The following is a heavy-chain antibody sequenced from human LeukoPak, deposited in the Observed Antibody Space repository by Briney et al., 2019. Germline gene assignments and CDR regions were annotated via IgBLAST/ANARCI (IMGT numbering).Heavy chain of an antibody. CDR2: ITSGSYI. CDR1: GFTFSIYS. J-gene: IGHJ4*02. V-gene: IGHV3-21*01. D-gene: IGHD2-2*01. CDR3: ANHLACGSTSCPPFDY. Sequence: GGSLRLSCAASGFTFSIYSMHWVRQPPGKGLEWVSSITSGSYIYYADSVKGRFTISRDNAKNSLYLQMNSLRAEDTAVYYCANHLACGSTSCPPFDYWGQGTLVTVSS.